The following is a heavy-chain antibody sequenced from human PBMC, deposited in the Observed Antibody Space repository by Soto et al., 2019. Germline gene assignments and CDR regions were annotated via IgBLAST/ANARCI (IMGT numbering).Heavy chain of an antibody. CDR3: ARGVATVVTSYFDY. J-gene: IGHJ4*02. D-gene: IGHD5-12*01. Sequence: SETLSLTCAVSGGSISSGGYYWSWIRQPPGKGLEWIGEINHSGSTNYNPSLKSRVAISVDTSKNQFSLKLSSVTAADTAVYYCARGVATVVTSYFDYWGQGTLVTVSS. V-gene: IGHV4-34*01. CDR1: GGSISSGGYY. CDR2: INHSGST.